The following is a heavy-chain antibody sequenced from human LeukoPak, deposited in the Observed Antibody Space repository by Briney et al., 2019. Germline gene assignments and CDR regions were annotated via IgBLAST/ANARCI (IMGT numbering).Heavy chain of an antibody. V-gene: IGHV4-4*07. CDR2: LYTSGSS. CDR3: ARDWEYRPFDW. CDR1: DGSISSSY. Sequence: PSETLSLTCTVSDGSISSSYWSWIRQPAGKGLDWIGRLYTSGSSNCNPPLKSRITMSVDTSKRQFSLNLRSVTAADTAVYYCARDWEYRPFDWWGQGTLVTVSS. J-gene: IGHJ4*02. D-gene: IGHD5-18*01.